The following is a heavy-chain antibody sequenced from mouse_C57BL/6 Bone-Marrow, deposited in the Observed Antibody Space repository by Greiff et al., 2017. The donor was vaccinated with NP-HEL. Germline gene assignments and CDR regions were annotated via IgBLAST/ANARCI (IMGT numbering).Heavy chain of an antibody. CDR1: GYTFPSYW. D-gene: IGHD4-1*01. CDR3: ARGDTGTIDY. CDR2: IDPNSGGT. V-gene: IGHV1-72*01. Sequence: QVHVTQPGAELVKPGASVKLSCKASGYTFPSYWMPWVKQRPGRGLGWIGRIDPNSGGTKYNEKFKSKATLTVDKPSSTDYMQLSSLTSEDSAVYYCARGDTGTIDYWGQGTTLTVSS. J-gene: IGHJ2*01.